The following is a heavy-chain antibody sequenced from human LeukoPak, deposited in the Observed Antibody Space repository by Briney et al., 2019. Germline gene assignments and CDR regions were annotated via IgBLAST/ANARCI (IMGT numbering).Heavy chain of an antibody. CDR3: ARDPSIAVAGGDAFDI. CDR2: INWNGGST. J-gene: IGHJ3*02. V-gene: IGHV3-20*04. CDR1: RSTFDDYG. D-gene: IGHD6-19*01. Sequence: GGSLRLSCAVSRSTFDDYGMSWVRQAPGKGLEWVSGINWNGGSTGYADSVKGRFTISRDNAKNSLYLQMNSLRAEDTALYYCARDPSIAVAGGDAFDIWGQGTMVTVSS.